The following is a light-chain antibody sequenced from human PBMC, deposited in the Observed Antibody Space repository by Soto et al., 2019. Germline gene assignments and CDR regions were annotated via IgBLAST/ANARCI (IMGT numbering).Light chain of an antibody. CDR2: EVV. CDR1: KSDIGVYDF. J-gene: IGLJ1*01. Sequence: QSALTQPPSASGSPGQSVTIYCSGTKSDIGVYDFVSWYQHHPGKAPRLIIYEVVQRPSGVPDRFSGSKSGHTASLTVSWPQACDGGDYFCKSFARSNTYVFGSGTKLTVL. CDR3: KSFARSNTYV. V-gene: IGLV2-8*01.